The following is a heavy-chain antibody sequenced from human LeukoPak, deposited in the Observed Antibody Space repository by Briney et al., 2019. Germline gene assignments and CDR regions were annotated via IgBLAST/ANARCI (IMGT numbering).Heavy chain of an antibody. CDR3: AKDRKAFVVPAASAFDI. V-gene: IGHV3-73*01. CDR2: IRSTANGYAT. CDR1: GFTFSGSA. Sequence: GGSLRLSCAASGFTFSGSALHWVRQASGKGLEWVGRIRSTANGYATAYAASVKGRFTISRDNSKNTLYLQMNSLRAEDTAVYYCAKDRKAFVVPAASAFDIWGQGTMVTVSS. D-gene: IGHD2-2*01. J-gene: IGHJ3*02.